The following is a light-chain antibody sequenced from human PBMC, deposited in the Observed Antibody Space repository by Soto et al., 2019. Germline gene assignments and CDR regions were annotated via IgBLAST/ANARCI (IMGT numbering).Light chain of an antibody. Sequence: QSALTQPASVSGSPGQSITISCTGTSSDVGGYKYVSWYQQHPGKAPKLMIYEVSNRPSGVSNRFSGSKSGNTASLTISGLQAEDEADYYCRSYASSITLVFGGGTQLTVL. CDR3: RSYASSITLV. CDR1: SSDVGGYKY. CDR2: EVS. V-gene: IGLV2-14*01. J-gene: IGLJ2*01.